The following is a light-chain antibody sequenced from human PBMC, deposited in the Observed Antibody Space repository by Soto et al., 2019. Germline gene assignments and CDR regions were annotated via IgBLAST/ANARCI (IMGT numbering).Light chain of an antibody. CDR1: QSVTSN. CDR3: QQYNNWPPT. J-gene: IGKJ4*01. CDR2: GES. Sequence: EIVMTQSPATLSVSPGERATLSCRASQSVTSNLAWYQQKPGQAPRLLIYGESTRATGIPARFSGSGSGTEFTLTISSLQSEDFAVYYCQQYNNWPPTFGGGTKAEIK. V-gene: IGKV3-15*01.